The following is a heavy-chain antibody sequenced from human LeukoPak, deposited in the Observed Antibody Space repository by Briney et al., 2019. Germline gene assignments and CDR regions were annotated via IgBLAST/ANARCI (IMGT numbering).Heavy chain of an antibody. CDR3: ARDRYDFWSDFLPDF. V-gene: IGHV1-18*01. CDR1: GYTFTSYG. D-gene: IGHD3-3*01. CDR2: ISAYNGNT. Sequence: ASVKVSCKASGYTFTSYGISWVRQAPGQGLEWMGWISAYNGNTNYAQKLQGRVTMTTDTSTSTAYMELRSLRSDDTAVYYCARDRYDFWSDFLPDFWGQGTLVTVSS. J-gene: IGHJ4*02.